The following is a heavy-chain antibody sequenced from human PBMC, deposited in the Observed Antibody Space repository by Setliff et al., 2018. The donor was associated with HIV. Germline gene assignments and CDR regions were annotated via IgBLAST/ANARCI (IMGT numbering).Heavy chain of an antibody. CDR2: IFHSGVT. Sequence: SETLSLTCSVSGVSVGSGDYYWHCIRQHPEKALEWIGYIFHSGVTYYNPSLKSRISMSVATSKNQFSLELTSLTAADTAVYYCATRPRIAARPFDYWGQGTLVTVSS. V-gene: IGHV4-31*03. CDR3: ATRPRIAARPFDY. CDR1: GVSVGSGDYY. D-gene: IGHD6-6*01. J-gene: IGHJ4*02.